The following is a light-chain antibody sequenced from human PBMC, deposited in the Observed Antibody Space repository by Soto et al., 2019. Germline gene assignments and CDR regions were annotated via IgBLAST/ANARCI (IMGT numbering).Light chain of an antibody. CDR1: QPVGIA. CDR2: DAS. V-gene: IGKV3-15*01. J-gene: IGKJ5*01. Sequence: EIVMTQSPATLSVSPGERVTLSCRASQPVGIALAWYQHKPGQAPRLLIYDASSRATGIPDRFSGSGSGTDFTLTISRLEPGDFAVYYCQQQGRSWITFGQGTRLEIK. CDR3: QQQGRSWIT.